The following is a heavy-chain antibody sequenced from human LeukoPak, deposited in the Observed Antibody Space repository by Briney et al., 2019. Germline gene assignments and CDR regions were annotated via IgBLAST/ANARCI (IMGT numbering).Heavy chain of an antibody. J-gene: IGHJ4*02. V-gene: IGHV3-53*01. CDR1: GFTVSSNY. Sequence: GGSLRLSCAASGFTVSSNYMSWVRQAPGKGLEWVSVIYSGGSTYYADSVKGRFTISRVNSKNTLYLQMNSLRAEDTAVYYCARAQVGATSTFDYWGQGTLVTVSS. CDR2: IYSGGST. D-gene: IGHD1-26*01. CDR3: ARAQVGATSTFDY.